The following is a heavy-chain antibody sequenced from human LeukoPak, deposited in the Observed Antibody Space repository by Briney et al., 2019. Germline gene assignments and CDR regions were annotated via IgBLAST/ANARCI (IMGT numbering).Heavy chain of an antibody. V-gene: IGHV3-11*01. D-gene: IGHD3-22*01. CDR2: ISSGRGRSTI. CDR3: ARDLKVEDNSGYYAFDY. CDR1: GFTFSDYY. J-gene: IGHJ4*02. Sequence: GGSLRLSCAASGFTFSDYYMSWIRQAPGKGLEWLSYISSGRGRSTIYYADSVKGRFSISRNNAKNILYLQINSLRAEDTAVYYCARDLKVEDNSGYYAFDYWGQGTLVTVSS.